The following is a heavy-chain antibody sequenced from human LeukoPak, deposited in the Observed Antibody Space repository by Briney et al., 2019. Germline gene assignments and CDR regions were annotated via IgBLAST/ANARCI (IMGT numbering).Heavy chain of an antibody. CDR3: ARIGPPVDVWGSYRYTTFGPYFDY. CDR2: IDHSGST. J-gene: IGHJ4*02. D-gene: IGHD3-16*02. Sequence: SETLSLTCAVSGGSFSGYSWSWIRQPPGKGLEWIGEIDHSGSTNYNPSLKSRVTISVDTSKNQFSLKLSSVIAADTAVYYCARIGPPVDVWGSYRYTTFGPYFDYWGQGTLVTVSS. V-gene: IGHV4-34*01. CDR1: GGSFSGYS.